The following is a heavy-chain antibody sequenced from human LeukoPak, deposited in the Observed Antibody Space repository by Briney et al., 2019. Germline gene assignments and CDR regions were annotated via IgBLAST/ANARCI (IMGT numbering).Heavy chain of an antibody. J-gene: IGHJ4*02. CDR2: INHSGST. V-gene: IGHV4-34*01. CDR3: ARGGYGSGSYYNFH. D-gene: IGHD3-10*01. CDR1: GGSFSGYY. Sequence: SETLSLTCAVYGGSFSGYYWSWIRQPPGKGLEWIGEINHSGSTNYNPSLKSRVTISVDTSKNQFSLKLSSVTAADTAVYYCARGGYGSGSYYNFHWGQGTLVTVSS.